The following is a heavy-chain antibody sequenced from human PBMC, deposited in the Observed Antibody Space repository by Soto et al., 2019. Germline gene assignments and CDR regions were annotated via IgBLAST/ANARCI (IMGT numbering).Heavy chain of an antibody. J-gene: IGHJ5*02. CDR3: VKDPSPTTGPTDDNLFDT. D-gene: IGHD4-4*01. CDR2: IWSDGSEK. Sequence: AWSLRLCCAASRFNFKNYAMHWVRQDPGKGLEWVAVIWSDGSEKYYGASVKGRVTISRDNFKNTVSLQMNSLRVEDTAIYYCVKDPSPTTGPTDDNLFDTWVLGTLVTVSS. V-gene: IGHV3-33*06. CDR1: RFNFKNYA.